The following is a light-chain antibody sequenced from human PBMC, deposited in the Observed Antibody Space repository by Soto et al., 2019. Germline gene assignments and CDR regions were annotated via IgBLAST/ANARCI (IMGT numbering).Light chain of an antibody. CDR2: KAS. J-gene: IGKJ4*01. Sequence: DIQMTQSPSTLSTSVGDRVTITCRASQSITNWLAWYQQKPGKAPKLLIYKASTLESGAPSRFSGSGSGTEVTLSISSLQPDDFATYYCQQFTTYSRLTFGGGTKVQIK. CDR1: QSITNW. CDR3: QQFTTYSRLT. V-gene: IGKV1-5*03.